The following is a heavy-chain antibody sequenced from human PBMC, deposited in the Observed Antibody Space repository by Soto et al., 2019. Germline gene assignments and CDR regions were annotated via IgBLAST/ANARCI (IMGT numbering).Heavy chain of an antibody. D-gene: IGHD1-7*01. CDR1: GGTFSSYA. J-gene: IGHJ6*02. CDR3: ARDIQGTTLNTPDYYYGMDV. V-gene: IGHV1-69*13. Sequence: GASVKVSCKASGGTFSSYAISWVRQAPGQGLEWMGGIIPIFGTANYAQKFQGRVTITADESTSTAYMELSSLRSEDTAVYYCARDIQGTTLNTPDYYYGMDVWGQGTTVTVSS. CDR2: IIPIFGTA.